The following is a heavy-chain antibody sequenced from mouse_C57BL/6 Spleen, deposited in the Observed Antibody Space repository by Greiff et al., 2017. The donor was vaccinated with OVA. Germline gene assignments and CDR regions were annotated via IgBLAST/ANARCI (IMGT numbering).Heavy chain of an antibody. CDR1: GYTFTSYW. CDR2: IDPSDSYT. CDR3: ARRLRWYFDV. J-gene: IGHJ1*03. D-gene: IGHD1-1*01. Sequence: QVQLQQSGAELVMPGASVKLSCKASGYTFTSYWMHWVKQRPGQGLEWIGEIDPSDSYTNYNQTFKGKSTLTVDKSSSTAYMQLSRLTSEDSAVYYCARRLRWYFDVWGTGTTVTVSS. V-gene: IGHV1-69*01.